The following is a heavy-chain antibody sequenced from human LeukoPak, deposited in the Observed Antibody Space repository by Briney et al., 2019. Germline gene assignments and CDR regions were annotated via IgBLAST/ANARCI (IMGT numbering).Heavy chain of an antibody. J-gene: IGHJ4*02. D-gene: IGHD3-10*01. Sequence: GGSLRLSCAASGFTFSSKWMSWVRQAPGKGLEWVANIKQDGSEKYYVDSVKGRFTISRDNAKNSLYLQMNSLRAEDTAVYYCARESPMVRGVIDCWGQGTLVTVSS. V-gene: IGHV3-7*01. CDR2: IKQDGSEK. CDR1: GFTFSSKW. CDR3: ARESPMVRGVIDC.